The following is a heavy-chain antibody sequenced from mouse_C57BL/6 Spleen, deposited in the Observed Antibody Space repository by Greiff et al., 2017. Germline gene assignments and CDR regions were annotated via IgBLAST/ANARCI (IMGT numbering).Heavy chain of an antibody. J-gene: IGHJ4*01. Sequence: QVQLQQSGAELAKPGASVKLSCTASGYTFTSYWMHWVKQRPGQGLEWIGYINPSSGYTKYNQKFKDKATMTADKSSSTAYMQLSSLTYEDSAVYYCARWNWAYAMGCWGQGTSVPVSS. CDR3: ARWNWAYAMGC. CDR1: GYTFTSYW. CDR2: INPSSGYT. V-gene: IGHV1-7*01. D-gene: IGHD4-1*01.